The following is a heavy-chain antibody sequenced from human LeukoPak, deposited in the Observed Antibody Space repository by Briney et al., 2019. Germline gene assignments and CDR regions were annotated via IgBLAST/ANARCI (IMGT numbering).Heavy chain of an antibody. CDR2: ISWNSGSI. Sequence: GGSLRLSCAASGFTFDDYAMHWARQAPGKGLEWVSGISWNSGSIGYADSVKGRFTISRDNAKNSLYLQMNSLRAEDTAVYYCARHTYDIDDLDYWGQGTLVTVSS. CDR3: ARHTYDIDDLDY. CDR1: GFTFDDYA. V-gene: IGHV3-9*01. J-gene: IGHJ4*02. D-gene: IGHD3-9*01.